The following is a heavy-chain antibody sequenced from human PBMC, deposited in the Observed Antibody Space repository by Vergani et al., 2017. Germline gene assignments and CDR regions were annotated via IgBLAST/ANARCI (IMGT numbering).Heavy chain of an antibody. V-gene: IGHV4-34*01. CDR2: INHSGST. J-gene: IGHJ4*02. D-gene: IGHD3-10*01. Sequence: QVQLQQWGAGLLKPSATLSLTCAVYGGSFSGYYWSWIRQPPGKGLEWIGEINHSGSTNYNPSLKSRVTISVDTSKNQFSLKLSSVTAAATAVYYCARDRLLWFGEFPKFDYWGQGTLVTVSS. CDR3: ARDRLLWFGEFPKFDY. CDR1: GGSFSGYY.